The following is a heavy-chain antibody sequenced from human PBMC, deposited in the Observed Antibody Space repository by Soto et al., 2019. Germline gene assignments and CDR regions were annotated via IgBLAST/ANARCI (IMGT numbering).Heavy chain of an antibody. CDR3: ARLDTRYYFDY. V-gene: IGHV4-59*01. D-gene: IGHD5-18*01. J-gene: IGHJ4*02. Sequence: PSETLSLTCTVSGGSISSYYWSWIRQPPGKGLEWIGYIYYSGSTNYNPSLKSRVTISVDTSKNQFSLKMSSVTAADTAVYYCARLDTRYYFDYWGQGTLVTVSS. CDR2: IYYSGST. CDR1: GGSISSYY.